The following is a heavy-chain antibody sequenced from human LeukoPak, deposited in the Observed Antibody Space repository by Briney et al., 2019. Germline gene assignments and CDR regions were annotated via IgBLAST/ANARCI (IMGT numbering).Heavy chain of an antibody. J-gene: IGHJ4*02. Sequence: PGRSLRLSCAASGFTFDDYAMHWVRQAPGKGLEWVSGISWNSGSIGYADSVKGRFTISRDNAKDSLYLQMNSLRAEDTALYYCAKFSDYWGQGTLATVSS. CDR2: ISWNSGSI. CDR3: AKFSDY. V-gene: IGHV3-9*01. CDR1: GFTFDDYA.